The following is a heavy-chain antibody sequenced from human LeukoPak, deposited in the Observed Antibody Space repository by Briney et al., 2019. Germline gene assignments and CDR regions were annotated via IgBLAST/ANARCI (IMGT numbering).Heavy chain of an antibody. D-gene: IGHD2-2*01. CDR3: ARSSTENYYYYGMDV. Sequence: GESLKISRKGSGYSFTSYWIGWVRQMPGKGLEWMGIIYPGDSDTRYSPSFQGQVTITADKSISTAYLQWSSLKASDTAMYYCARSSTENYYYYGMDVWGQGTTVTVSS. J-gene: IGHJ6*02. CDR2: IYPGDSDT. V-gene: IGHV5-51*01. CDR1: GYSFTSYW.